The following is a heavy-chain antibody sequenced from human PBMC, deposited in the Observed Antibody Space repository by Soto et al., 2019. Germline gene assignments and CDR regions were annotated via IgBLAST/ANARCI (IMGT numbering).Heavy chain of an antibody. CDR3: VRGSNSCNGNWFDP. D-gene: IGHD6-13*01. CDR2: ISSSTI. J-gene: IGHJ5*02. Sequence: EAQLVESGGGLVQPGGSLRLSCVASGFTFSGYTMSWVRQAPGKGREWDSYISSSTIYYADSVRGRFTISRDSAKNSLYLEISSLRHEDTGVYYCVRGSNSCNGNWFDPWGQGTLVTVSS. V-gene: IGHV3-48*02. CDR1: GFTFSGYT.